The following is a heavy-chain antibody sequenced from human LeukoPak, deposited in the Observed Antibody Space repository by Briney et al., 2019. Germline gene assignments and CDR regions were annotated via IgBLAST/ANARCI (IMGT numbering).Heavy chain of an antibody. CDR1: GGSISSYY. V-gene: IGHV4-59*08. Sequence: SETLSLTCTVSGGSISSYYWSWIRQPPGKGLEWIGYIYYSGSTNYNPSLKSRVTISVDTSKNQFSLKLSSVTAADTAVYYCARHGDYGADWYFDLWGRGTLVTVSS. CDR2: IYYSGST. CDR3: ARHGDYGADWYFDL. D-gene: IGHD4-17*01. J-gene: IGHJ2*01.